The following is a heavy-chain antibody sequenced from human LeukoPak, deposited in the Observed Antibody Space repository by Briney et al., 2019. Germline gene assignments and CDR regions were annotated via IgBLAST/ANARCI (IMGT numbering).Heavy chain of an antibody. V-gene: IGHV3-23*01. D-gene: IGHD2-15*01. CDR3: AKWGCSGGSCYPFDY. J-gene: IGHJ4*02. CDR2: MSGSGGRT. CDR1: GFTFSDYW. Sequence: GGSLRLSCAVSGFTFSDYWMSWVRQAPGKGLEWVSAMSGSGGRTYYADSGKGRFTISRDNSKNTLYLQMNSLRAEDTAVYYCAKWGCSGGSCYPFDYWGQGTLVTVSS.